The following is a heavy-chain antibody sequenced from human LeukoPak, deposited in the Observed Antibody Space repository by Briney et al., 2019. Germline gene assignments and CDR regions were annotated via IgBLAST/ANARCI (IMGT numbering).Heavy chain of an antibody. D-gene: IGHD3-10*01. CDR1: GFSFSSYG. CDR3: AKIPLWFGEKLPIDY. CDR2: IRNDGTNK. Sequence: PGGSLRLSCAASGFSFSSYGMHWVRQAPGKGLEWVALIRNDGTNKYYADSVKGRFTISRDNSKNTLYLRMNSLRTEGTAVYYCAKIPLWFGEKLPIDYWGQGTLVTVSS. J-gene: IGHJ4*02. V-gene: IGHV3-30*02.